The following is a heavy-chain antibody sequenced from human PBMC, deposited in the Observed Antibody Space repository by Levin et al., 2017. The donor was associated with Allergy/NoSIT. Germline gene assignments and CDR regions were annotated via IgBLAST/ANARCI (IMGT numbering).Heavy chain of an antibody. V-gene: IGHV4-34*01. D-gene: IGHD3-10*01. CDR1: GGSFSGYY. Sequence: SETLSLTCAVYGGSFSGYYWSWIRQPPGKGLEWIGEINHSGSTNYNPSLKSRVTISVDTSKNQFSLKLSSVTAADTAVYYCARFIWFRELLSRSDAFDIWGQGTMVTVSS. CDR2: INHSGST. J-gene: IGHJ3*02. CDR3: ARFIWFRELLSRSDAFDI.